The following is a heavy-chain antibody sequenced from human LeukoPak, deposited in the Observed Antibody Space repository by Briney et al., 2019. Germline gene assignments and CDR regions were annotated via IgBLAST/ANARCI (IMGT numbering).Heavy chain of an antibody. Sequence: SETLSLTCTVSGGSISSSSYYWGWIRQPPGKGLEWIGSIYYSGSNYYNPSLKSRVTISVDTSKNQFSLKLSSVTAADTAVYYCARDYCSSTSCYAGRQPFDYWGQGTLVTVSS. J-gene: IGHJ4*02. CDR1: GGSISSSSYY. D-gene: IGHD2-2*01. CDR3: ARDYCSSTSCYAGRQPFDY. V-gene: IGHV4-39*07. CDR2: IYYSGSN.